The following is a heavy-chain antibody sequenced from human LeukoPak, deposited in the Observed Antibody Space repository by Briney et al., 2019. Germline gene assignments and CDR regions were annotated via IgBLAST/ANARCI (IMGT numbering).Heavy chain of an antibody. D-gene: IGHD3-10*01. Sequence: PGGSLRLSCAASGFTVSSNYMSWVRQAPGKGLEWVSVIYSGGSTYYADSVKGRFTISRHNSKNTLYLQMNSLRAEDTAVYYCARGGSGSYYNSVYYYYGMDVWGQGTTVTVSS. CDR2: IYSGGST. V-gene: IGHV3-53*04. J-gene: IGHJ6*02. CDR3: ARGGSGSYYNSVYYYYGMDV. CDR1: GFTVSSNY.